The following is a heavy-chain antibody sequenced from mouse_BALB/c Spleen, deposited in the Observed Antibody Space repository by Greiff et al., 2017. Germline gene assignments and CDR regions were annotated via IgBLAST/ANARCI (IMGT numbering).Heavy chain of an antibody. CDR2: IWGDGST. CDR1: GFSLTGYG. CDR3: ARDHYYGSSYAMDY. V-gene: IGHV2-6-7*01. Sequence: QVQLKESGPGLVAPSQSLSITCTVSGFSLTGYGVNWVRQPPGKGLEWLGMIWGDGSTDYNSALKSRLSSSKDNSKSQVFLKMNSLQTDDTARYYCARDHYYGSSYAMDYWGQGTSVTVSS. J-gene: IGHJ4*01. D-gene: IGHD1-1*01.